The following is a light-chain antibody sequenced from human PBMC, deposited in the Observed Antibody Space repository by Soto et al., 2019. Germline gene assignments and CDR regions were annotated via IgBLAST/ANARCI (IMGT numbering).Light chain of an antibody. CDR2: ATS. CDR3: QKYNSAPLT. J-gene: IGKJ4*01. Sequence: DVPMTQSPSSLSAFVGDRVTITCRASQGIAPYLAWFQQKPGKVPKLLIYATSTLQSGVPSRFGGSGSGTDFTLTINSLQPEDVGTYYCQKYNSAPLTFGGGTKVEIK. CDR1: QGIAPY. V-gene: IGKV1-27*01.